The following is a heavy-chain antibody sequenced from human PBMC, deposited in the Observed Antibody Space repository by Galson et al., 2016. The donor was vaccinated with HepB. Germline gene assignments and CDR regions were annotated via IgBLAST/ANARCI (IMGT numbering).Heavy chain of an antibody. CDR1: GDSVSSNSAA. CDR3: ARGWVQNGMDV. CDR2: TYYNSEWHN. D-gene: IGHD1-1*01. V-gene: IGHV6-1*01. Sequence: CAISGDSVSSNSAAWSWIRQSLSRGLEWLGRTYYNSEWHNDYAPSVKSRISINPDTSKNQFSLQLNSVTPEDTAVYYCARGWVQNGMDVWGRGTAVTVSS. J-gene: IGHJ6*02.